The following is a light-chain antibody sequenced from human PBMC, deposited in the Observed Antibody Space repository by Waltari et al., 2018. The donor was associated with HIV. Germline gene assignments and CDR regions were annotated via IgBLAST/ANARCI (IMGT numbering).Light chain of an antibody. V-gene: IGLV2-23*02. CDR3: CSYAGSSTPVV. J-gene: IGLJ2*01. CDR2: EVS. Sequence: QSALTQPASVSGSPGQSITISCPGTSSDVGSYNLFSWYQQHPGKAPKLIIYEVSKRPSGVSNRFSGSKSGNTASLTISGLQAEDEADYYCCSYAGSSTPVVFGGGTKLTVL. CDR1: SSDVGSYNL.